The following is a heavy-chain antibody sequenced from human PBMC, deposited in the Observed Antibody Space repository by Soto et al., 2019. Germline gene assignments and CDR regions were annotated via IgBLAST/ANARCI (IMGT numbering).Heavy chain of an antibody. V-gene: IGHV3-23*01. D-gene: IGHD2-2*01. CDR1: GFDFNEYA. CDR2: ITSNGDST. J-gene: IGHJ4*02. Sequence: LRLSCAAFGFDFNEYAMTWVRQAPGKGLQWVSSITSNGDSTYYADSVKGRFTTSRDNSKNTLYLQMNSLRADDTAVFYCAKDSPSSTTSPFSFDSWGQGTLVTVSS. CDR3: AKDSPSSTTSPFSFDS.